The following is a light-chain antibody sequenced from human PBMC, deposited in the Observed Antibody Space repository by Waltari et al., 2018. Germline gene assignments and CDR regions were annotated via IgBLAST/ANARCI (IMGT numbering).Light chain of an antibody. Sequence: QSALTQPASVSGSPGQSITISCTGTSSDVGSYNLVSWYQQPPGKAPKLMIYEVSKRPSGVSNRFSGSKSGNTASLTISGLQAEDEADYYCCSDAGSSTFVFGGGTKLTVL. CDR3: CSDAGSSTFV. V-gene: IGLV2-23*02. CDR1: SSDVGSYNL. J-gene: IGLJ2*01. CDR2: EVS.